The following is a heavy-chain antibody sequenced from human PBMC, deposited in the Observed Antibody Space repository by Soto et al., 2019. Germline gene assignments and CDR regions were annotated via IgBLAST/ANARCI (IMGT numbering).Heavy chain of an antibody. CDR3: ARRARNRRGYPIDY. CDR1: GDSTISDSYF. V-gene: IGHV4-31*01. CDR2: IYDSGST. J-gene: IGHJ4*02. D-gene: IGHD5-18*01. Sequence: HVHLQESGPGLVKPSQPLSLTCTVSGDSTISDSYFWTWIRQRSGKGLERIGYIYDSGSTSYNPTLPTLFSISSHTSNKPVSLTQISVTAADTAVYYCARRARNRRGYPIDYWGPGIPVTVSS.